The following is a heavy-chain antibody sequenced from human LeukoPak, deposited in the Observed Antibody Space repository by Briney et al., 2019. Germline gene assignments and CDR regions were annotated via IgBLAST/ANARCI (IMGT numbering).Heavy chain of an antibody. J-gene: IGHJ4*02. CDR2: INPNSGST. D-gene: IGHD2-2*01. CDR1: GYTFTGYY. V-gene: IGHV1-2*02. Sequence: GASVKVSCKASGYTFTGYYMHWVRQAPGQGLEWMGWINPNSGSTNYAQKFQGRVTMTRDTSISTAYMELSRLRSDDTAVYYCARVNRGYCSSTSCYFVYWGQGTLVTVSS. CDR3: ARVNRGYCSSTSCYFVY.